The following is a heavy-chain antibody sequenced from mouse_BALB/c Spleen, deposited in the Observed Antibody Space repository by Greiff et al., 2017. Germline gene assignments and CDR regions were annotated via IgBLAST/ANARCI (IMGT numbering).Heavy chain of an antibody. CDR2: IRSKSNNYAT. CDR1: GFTFNTNA. Sequence: GGGLVQPKGSLKLSCAASGFTFNTNAMNWVRQAPGKGLEWVARIRSKSNNYATHYAESVKGRFTISRDDSKSSVYLQMNNLRAEDTGIYYCTRNYGSSYGFAYWGQGTLVTVSA. V-gene: IGHV10S3*01. J-gene: IGHJ3*01. D-gene: IGHD1-1*01. CDR3: TRNYGSSYGFAY.